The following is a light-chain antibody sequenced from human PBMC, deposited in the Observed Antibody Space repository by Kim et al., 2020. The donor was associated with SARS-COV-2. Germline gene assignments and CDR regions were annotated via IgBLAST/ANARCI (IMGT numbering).Light chain of an antibody. Sequence: VSPGERATLSCRASQSVSSNLAWYRQKPGQAPRLLIYGASTRATGIPARFSDSGSGTEFTLTISSLQSEDFAVYYCQQYNSWPWTFGQGTKVDIK. V-gene: IGKV3-15*01. CDR2: GAS. J-gene: IGKJ1*01. CDR3: QQYNSWPWT. CDR1: QSVSSN.